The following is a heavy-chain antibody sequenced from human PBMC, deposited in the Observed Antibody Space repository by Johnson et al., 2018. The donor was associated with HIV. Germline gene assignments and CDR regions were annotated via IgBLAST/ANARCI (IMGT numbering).Heavy chain of an antibody. V-gene: IGHV3-23*04. Sequence: VQLVESGGGVVQPGRSLRLSCAASGFTFSTYAMAWVRQAPGKGLEWVSTIIGSGDSTSYADSVGGRFTIARDNSKNTMYLQMNSLRAEDTAVYYCAKTPRGHAFDIWGQGTMVTVSS. D-gene: IGHD2-15*01. J-gene: IGHJ3*02. CDR1: GFTFSTYA. CDR2: IIGSGDST. CDR3: AKTPRGHAFDI.